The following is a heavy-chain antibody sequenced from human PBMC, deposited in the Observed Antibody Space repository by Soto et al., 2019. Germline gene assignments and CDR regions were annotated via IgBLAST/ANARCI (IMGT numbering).Heavy chain of an antibody. CDR2: MQPSTGRT. V-gene: IGHV1-8*01. CDR1: GYSFTSLD. Sequence: ASVKVSCKASGYSFTSLDINWVRQTAGQGLEWMGWMQPSTGRTGYAQKFQGRVTMTRDTSINTAYMELTTLTSDDTAFYYCSRGFIARVGEWGQGTPVTVP. D-gene: IGHD1-26*01. CDR3: SRGFIARVGE. J-gene: IGHJ4*02.